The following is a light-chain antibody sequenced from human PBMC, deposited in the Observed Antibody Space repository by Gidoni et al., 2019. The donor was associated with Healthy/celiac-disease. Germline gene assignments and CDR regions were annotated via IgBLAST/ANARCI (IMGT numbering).Light chain of an antibody. CDR3: QQLNSYPPWT. CDR2: AAS. V-gene: IGKV1-9*01. Sequence: DIQLTQSPSFLSASVGDRVTITCRASQGISSYLAWYQQKPGKAPKLLIYAASTLQSGVPSRFSGSGSGTEFTLTIISLQPEDFATYYCQQLNSYPPWTFXQXTKVXIK. CDR1: QGISSY. J-gene: IGKJ1*01.